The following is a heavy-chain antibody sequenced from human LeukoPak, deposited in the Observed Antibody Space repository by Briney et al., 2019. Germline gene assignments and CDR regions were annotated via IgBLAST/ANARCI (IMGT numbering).Heavy chain of an antibody. CDR2: MNPNSGNT. J-gene: IGHJ6*03. Sequence: GASVKVSCKASGYTFTSYDINWVRQATGQGPEWMGWMNPNSGNTGYAQKFQGRVTITRNTSISTAYMELSSLRSEDTAVYYCARGLSVRASDYYYYYYMDVWGKGTTVTISS. CDR3: ARGLSVRASDYYYYYYMDV. V-gene: IGHV1-8*03. CDR1: GYTFTSYD. D-gene: IGHD2/OR15-2a*01.